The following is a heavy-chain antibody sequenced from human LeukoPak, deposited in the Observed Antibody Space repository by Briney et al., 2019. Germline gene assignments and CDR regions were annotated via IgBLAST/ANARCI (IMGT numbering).Heavy chain of an antibody. D-gene: IGHD5-18*01. Sequence: GESLKISCKGSGYIFSNYWVGWVRQMPGKGLEWIGTIHPGDSDIRYSPSFRGQVTISADKSISTAYLQWSSLKASDTAMYYCARHTYSYGPFDYWGQGTLVTVSS. J-gene: IGHJ4*02. V-gene: IGHV5-51*01. CDR2: IHPGDSDI. CDR3: ARHTYSYGPFDY. CDR1: GYIFSNYW.